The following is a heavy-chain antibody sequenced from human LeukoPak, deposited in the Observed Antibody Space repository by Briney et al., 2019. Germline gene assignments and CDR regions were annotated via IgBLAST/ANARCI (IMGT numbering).Heavy chain of an antibody. CDR3: AKSQAHYYDSSGSMAFDY. Sequence: PGGSLRLSCAASGFTFSDYYMSWIRQAPGKGLEWVSYISSSGSTIYYADSVKGRFTISRDNSKNTLYLQMNSLRAEDTAVYYCAKSQAHYYDSSGSMAFDYWGQGTLVTVSS. V-gene: IGHV3-11*04. CDR2: ISSSGSTI. D-gene: IGHD3-22*01. CDR1: GFTFSDYY. J-gene: IGHJ4*02.